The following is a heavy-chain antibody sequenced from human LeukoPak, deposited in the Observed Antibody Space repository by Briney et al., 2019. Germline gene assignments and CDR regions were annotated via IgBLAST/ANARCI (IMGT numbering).Heavy chain of an antibody. CDR3: ARVGASGVWFDP. J-gene: IGHJ5*02. D-gene: IGHD2-15*01. CDR1: GNTFSNYG. Sequence: GASVKVSCKASGNTFSNYGFSWVRQAPGQGLEWMGWISANNGVTDYAQKLQGRVTLTTDTSTSTAYMELRSLRSDDTAVYYCARVGASGVWFDPWGQGTLVTVSS. V-gene: IGHV1-18*01. CDR2: ISANNGVT.